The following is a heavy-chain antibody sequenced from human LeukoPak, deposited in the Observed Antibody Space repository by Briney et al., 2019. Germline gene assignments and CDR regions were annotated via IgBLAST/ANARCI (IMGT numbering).Heavy chain of an antibody. CDR2: ISSSGSTI. Sequence: GGSLRLSCAASGFTFSDYYMSWIRQAPGKGLEWVSYISSSGSTIYYADSVKGRFTISRDNAKNSLYLQMNSLRAEDTAVYYCARERVYYYDSSGYYPTFDYWGQGTLVTVSS. V-gene: IGHV3-11*04. CDR1: GFTFSDYY. CDR3: ARERVYYYDSSGYYPTFDY. D-gene: IGHD3-22*01. J-gene: IGHJ4*02.